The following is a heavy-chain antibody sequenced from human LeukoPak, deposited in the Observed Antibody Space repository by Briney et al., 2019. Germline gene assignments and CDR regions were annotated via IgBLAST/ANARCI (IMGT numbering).Heavy chain of an antibody. Sequence: GEPLKISFQGPGSRFISYWIAWVRQMPGKGLEWIGIIYPGVSDASYSPSFQGQVTISSDKSISTAYLQWSSLKASGTAMYYLARRKYGSGLHFEYFQHWGQGTLVTVSS. J-gene: IGHJ1*01. CDR1: GSRFISYW. V-gene: IGHV5-51*01. CDR3: ARRKYGSGLHFEYFQH. CDR2: IYPGVSDA. D-gene: IGHD3-10*01.